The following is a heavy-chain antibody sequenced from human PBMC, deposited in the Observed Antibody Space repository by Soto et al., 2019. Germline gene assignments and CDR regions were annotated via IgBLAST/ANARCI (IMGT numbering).Heavy chain of an antibody. CDR1: GYTFASYG. J-gene: IGHJ6*02. D-gene: IGHD1-26*01. V-gene: IGHV1-8*01. CDR2: MNPNSGNT. Sequence: GAPAEVSCEASGYTFASYGSCWVRQATGQGLEWMGWMNPNSGNTGYAQKFQGRVTMTRNTSISTAYMELSSLRSEDTAVYYCARGLGGSYYRPDYYYYGMDVWGQGTTVTVSS. CDR3: ARGLGGSYYRPDYYYYGMDV.